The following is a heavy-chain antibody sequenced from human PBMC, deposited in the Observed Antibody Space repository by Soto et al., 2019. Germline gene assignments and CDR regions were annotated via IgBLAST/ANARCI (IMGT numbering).Heavy chain of an antibody. CDR2: ITGSGGST. V-gene: IGHV3-23*01. J-gene: IGHJ5*02. CDR3: ATDYCRAHGILNWSEP. CDR1: GFTFSYYA. Sequence: GGCLRLPWSASGFTFSYYAMSWVRQTPGKGLGWVSAITGSGGSTYYADSVKGRFTVSRDKAKSTLYLQMNSLGAEDTAIYYPATDYCRAHGILNWSEPWRQPILVIVSS. D-gene: IGHD2-8*02.